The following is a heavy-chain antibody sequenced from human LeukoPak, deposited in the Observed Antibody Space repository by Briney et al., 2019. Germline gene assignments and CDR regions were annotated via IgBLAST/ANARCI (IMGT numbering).Heavy chain of an antibody. D-gene: IGHD3-10*01. V-gene: IGHV3-11*01. CDR2: ISSSGSTI. Sequence: NPGGSLSLSCAASGFTFSDYYMSWIRQAPGKGLEWVSYISSSGSTIYYADSVKGRFTISRDNAKNSLYLQMNSLRAEDTAVYYCARAGAVLWFGELWGDWFDPWGQGTLVTVSS. CDR3: ARAGAVLWFGELWGDWFDP. CDR1: GFTFSDYY. J-gene: IGHJ5*02.